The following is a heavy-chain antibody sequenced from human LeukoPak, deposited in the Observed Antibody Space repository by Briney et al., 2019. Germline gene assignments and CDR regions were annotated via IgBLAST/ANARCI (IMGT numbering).Heavy chain of an antibody. V-gene: IGHV4-59*01. CDR2: IYYRVST. CDR1: GGFISCYY. Sequence: SHTLSLTSTVSGGFISCYYWSWIRQAPGKGLEWTGYIYYRVSTNYNPSLKSRVTISVETYKNQFSLKVSSVTAADTAVCYYARAGSNWFDPWGQGTLVTVSS. CDR3: ARAGSNWFDP. J-gene: IGHJ5*02.